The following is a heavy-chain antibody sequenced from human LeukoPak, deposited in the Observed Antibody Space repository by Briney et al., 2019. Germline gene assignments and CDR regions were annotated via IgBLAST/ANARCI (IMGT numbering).Heavy chain of an antibody. J-gene: IGHJ6*04. V-gene: IGHV3-49*04. Sequence: PGGSLRLSCTTSGFIFGDYAMSWVRQAPGKGLEWVGFIRSRVYGETTEYAASVRGRFSISRDDVKSIAYLQMNSLKTEDTAVYYCTRDSLPYYYDSSGSFWGKGTTVTVSS. D-gene: IGHD3-22*01. CDR1: GFIFGDYA. CDR3: TRDSLPYYYDSSGSF. CDR2: IRSRVYGETT.